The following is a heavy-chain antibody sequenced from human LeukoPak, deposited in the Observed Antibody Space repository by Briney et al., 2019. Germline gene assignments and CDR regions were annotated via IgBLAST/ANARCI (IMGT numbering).Heavy chain of an antibody. CDR3: ARHQTGPADY. CDR2: IYYSGST. V-gene: IGHV4-31*03. D-gene: IGHD1-1*01. J-gene: IGHJ4*02. Sequence: LSETLSLTYTVSGGSISSGGYYWSWIRQHPGKGLEWIGYIYYSGSTCYNPSLKSRVTISVDTSKNQFSLKLSSVTAADTAVYYCARHQTGPADYWGQGTLVTVSS. CDR1: GGSISSGGYY.